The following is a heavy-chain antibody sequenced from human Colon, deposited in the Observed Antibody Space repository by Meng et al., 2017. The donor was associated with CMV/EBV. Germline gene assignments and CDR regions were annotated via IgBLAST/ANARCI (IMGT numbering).Heavy chain of an antibody. V-gene: IGHV4-38-2*02. Sequence: GSLRLSCTVSGYSTSSGYYWGWIRQPPGKGLEWIGSIYHSGSTYYNPSLKSRVTISVDTSKNQFSLKLSSVTAADTAVYYCARDPLRFLEWFPDYFDYWGQGTLVTVSS. CDR2: IYHSGST. D-gene: IGHD3-3*01. CDR3: ARDPLRFLEWFPDYFDY. CDR1: GYSTSSGYY. J-gene: IGHJ4*02.